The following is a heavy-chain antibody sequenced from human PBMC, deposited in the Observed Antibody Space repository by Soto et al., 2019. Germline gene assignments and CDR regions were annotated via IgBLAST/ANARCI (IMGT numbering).Heavy chain of an antibody. CDR3: ARISRDSSGWQLPLDY. J-gene: IGHJ4*02. CDR1: WFSLSTSGIC. Sequence: PTLLNPTQTLTLTCTFSWFSLSTSGICVRLFRQPPWKSLEWLALIDWDDDKYYSTSLKTRLTISKDTSKKKVVLTMTNMDPVDTDKYYCARISRDSSGWQLPLDYWGQGNLVTVS. D-gene: IGHD6-19*01. CDR2: IDWDDDK. V-gene: IGHV2-70*01.